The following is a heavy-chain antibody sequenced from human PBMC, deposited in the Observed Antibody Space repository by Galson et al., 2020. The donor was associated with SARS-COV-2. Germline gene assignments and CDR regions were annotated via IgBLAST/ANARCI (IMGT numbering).Heavy chain of an antibody. CDR1: GFTFSNAW. V-gene: IGHV3-15*01. J-gene: IGHJ6*02. D-gene: IGHD3-3*01. CDR3: TTESYYDFWSGYRYGMDV. CDR2: IKSKTDGGTT. Sequence: TGGSLRLSCAASGFTFSNAWMSWVRQAPGKGLEWVGRIKSKTDGGTTDYAAPVKGRFTISRDDSKNTLYLQMNSLKTEDTAVYYCTTESYYDFWSGYRYGMDVWGQGTTVTVSS.